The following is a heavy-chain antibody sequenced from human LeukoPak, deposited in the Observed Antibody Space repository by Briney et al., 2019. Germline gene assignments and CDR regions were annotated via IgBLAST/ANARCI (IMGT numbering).Heavy chain of an antibody. J-gene: IGHJ4*02. CDR2: IYYSGGT. D-gene: IGHD3-22*01. Sequence: PSQTLSLTCTVSGGSISSGTYYWSWISQHPGKGLEWIGYIYYSGGTYYNPSLKSRVLISVDTSKNQFSLKLSSVTAADTAVYYCARRGSGFSPGFDYWGRGTLVTVSS. CDR1: GGSISSGTYY. CDR3: ARRGSGFSPGFDY. V-gene: IGHV4-31*03.